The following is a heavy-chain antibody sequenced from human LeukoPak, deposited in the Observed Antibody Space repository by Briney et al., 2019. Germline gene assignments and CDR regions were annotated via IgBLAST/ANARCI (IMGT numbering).Heavy chain of an antibody. Sequence: GGSLRLSCAASGLTFDTYTMHWVRQPPGKGLEWVSSTSGSGHNTYYADSVQGRFTISRDNSKNTLFLQMNSLRADDTAVYHCAKDPNGDYVGAFDMWGQGTMVTVSS. CDR1: GLTFDTYT. CDR2: TSGSGHNT. J-gene: IGHJ3*02. D-gene: IGHD4-17*01. CDR3: AKDPNGDYVGAFDM. V-gene: IGHV3-23*01.